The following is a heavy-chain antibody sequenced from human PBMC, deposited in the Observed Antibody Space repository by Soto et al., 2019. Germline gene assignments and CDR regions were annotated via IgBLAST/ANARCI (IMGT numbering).Heavy chain of an antibody. J-gene: IGHJ4*02. CDR2: ISGTGSST. Sequence: EVQLLESGGDLVQPGGSLRLSCAASGFTFNNYAMNWVRQAPGRGLEWVSAISGTGSSTYYEDSVQGRFTISRANSKATLDLQMSSLRADDTAIYYCARACSGSHPLDYWGQGTLVTVSS. CDR3: ARACSGSHPLDY. CDR1: GFTFNNYA. V-gene: IGHV3-23*01. D-gene: IGHD6-6*01.